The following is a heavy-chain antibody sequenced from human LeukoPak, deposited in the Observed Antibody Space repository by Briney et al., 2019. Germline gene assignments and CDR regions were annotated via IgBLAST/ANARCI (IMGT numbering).Heavy chain of an antibody. J-gene: IGHJ5*02. D-gene: IGHD2-2*01. V-gene: IGHV1-69*05. CDR2: IIPIFGTA. CDR3: ARVPKYCSSTSSCWFDP. Sequence: SVKVSCKASGGTFSSYAISWVRQAPGQGLEWMGGIIPIFGTANYAQKFQGRVTMTTDTSTSTAYMELRSLRSDDTAVYYCARVPKYCSSTSSCWFDPWGQGTLVTVSS. CDR1: GGTFSSYA.